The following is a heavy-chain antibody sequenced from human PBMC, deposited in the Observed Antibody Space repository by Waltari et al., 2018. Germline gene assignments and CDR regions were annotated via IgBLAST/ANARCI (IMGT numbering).Heavy chain of an antibody. CDR2: INHSGST. D-gene: IGHD2-15*01. CDR3: AREFRFGLLGYFDL. Sequence: QVPLQQWGAGLLKPSETLSLTCAVYGGSFSGYYWSWLRQPPGKGLEWIGEINHSGSTNYNPSLKSRVTISVDTSKNQFSLKLSSVTAADTAVYYCAREFRFGLLGYFDLWGRGTLVTVSS. J-gene: IGHJ2*01. V-gene: IGHV4-34*01. CDR1: GGSFSGYY.